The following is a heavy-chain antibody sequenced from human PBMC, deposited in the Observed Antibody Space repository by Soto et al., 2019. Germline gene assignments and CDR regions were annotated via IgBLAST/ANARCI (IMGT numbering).Heavy chain of an antibody. D-gene: IGHD6-19*01. Sequence: LSLTCTVSGGSISSGAYYWSWIRQHPGKGLEWIGYIYYSGHTYYNPSLKSRVTLSVDTSKNQFSLKLSSVTAADTAVYYCARLLLSGWPQYFFDYWGQGTLVTVSS. CDR2: IYYSGHT. CDR1: GGSISSGAYY. V-gene: IGHV4-31*02. CDR3: ARLLLSGWPQYFFDY. J-gene: IGHJ4*02.